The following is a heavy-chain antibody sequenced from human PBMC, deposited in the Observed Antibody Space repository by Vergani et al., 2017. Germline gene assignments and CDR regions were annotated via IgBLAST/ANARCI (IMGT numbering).Heavy chain of an antibody. J-gene: IGHJ3*02. CDR2: IYYSGIT. CDR3: ARDLVGAFDI. D-gene: IGHD2-2*01. CDR1: GGSISSYY. Sequence: QVQLQESGPGLVKPSETLSLTCTVSGGSISSYYWSWIRQPPGKGPEWIGYIYYSGITNYNPSLKSRVTISVDTSKNQFSLKLSSVTAADTAVYYCARDLVGAFDIWGQGTMVTVSS. V-gene: IGHV4-59*01.